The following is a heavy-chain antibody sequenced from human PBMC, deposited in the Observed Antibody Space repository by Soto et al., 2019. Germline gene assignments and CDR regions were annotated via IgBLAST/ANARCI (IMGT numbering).Heavy chain of an antibody. Sequence: GESLNISCQVSDYLFTTYWIGWARQMPGRGLEWMGLIYPGDSDTRYSPSFQGQVTFSVDKSIRTAFLQWRTLTSSDTAIYYCASQICRGGTCYLDWGQGTLVTVSS. CDR3: ASQICRGGTCYLD. CDR1: DYLFTTYW. D-gene: IGHD2-15*01. CDR2: IYPGDSDT. V-gene: IGHV5-51*01. J-gene: IGHJ4*02.